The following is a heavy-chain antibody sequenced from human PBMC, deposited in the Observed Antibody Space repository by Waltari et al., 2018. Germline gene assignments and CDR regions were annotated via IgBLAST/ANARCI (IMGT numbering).Heavy chain of an antibody. CDR3: GRREGVVTMVRGIDQ. J-gene: IGHJ4*02. CDR2: MKSAGRGK. D-gene: IGHD3-10*01. CDR1: GFTFSRSW. V-gene: IGHV3-74*01. Sequence: EVQLVESGGGLVQPGGSLRLSCVASGFTFSRSWMHWVLKAPVKGLVGVARMKSAGRGKGYADSVRGRFTISRDNAKNTVYLQMNSLRAEDTALYYCGRREGVVTMVRGIDQWGQGTLVTVSS.